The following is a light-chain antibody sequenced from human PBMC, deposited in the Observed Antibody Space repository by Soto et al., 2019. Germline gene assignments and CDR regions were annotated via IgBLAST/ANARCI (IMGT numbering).Light chain of an antibody. CDR2: DVN. CDR3: SSYTSSSTLV. J-gene: IGLJ1*01. CDR1: SSDVGGYNS. V-gene: IGLV2-14*03. Sequence: QSALTQPASVSGYPGQSIAISCTGTSSDVGGYNSVSWYQHHPGKAPKLMIYDVNYRPSGISDRFSGSKSGNTASLTISGLQAEDEADYYCSSYTSSSTLVFGTGTKLTVL.